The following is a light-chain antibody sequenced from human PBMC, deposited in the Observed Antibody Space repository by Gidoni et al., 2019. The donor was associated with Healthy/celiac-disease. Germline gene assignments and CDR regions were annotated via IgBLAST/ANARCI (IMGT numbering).Light chain of an antibody. Sequence: DIQMTQSPSSLSASVGDRVTITCRASQSISSYLNWYQQKPGKAPKLLIYAASSLQSGVPSRFSGSRSGTDFTLTISSLQPEDFATYYCQQSYSTPPWTFXQXTKVEIK. CDR1: QSISSY. CDR2: AAS. J-gene: IGKJ1*01. CDR3: QQSYSTPPWT. V-gene: IGKV1-39*01.